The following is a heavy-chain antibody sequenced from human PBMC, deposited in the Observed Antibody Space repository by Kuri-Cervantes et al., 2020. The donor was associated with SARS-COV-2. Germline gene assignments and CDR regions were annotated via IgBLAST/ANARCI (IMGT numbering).Heavy chain of an antibody. D-gene: IGHD2-21*01. J-gene: IGHJ4*02. CDR1: GGTLSSYT. CDR3: YCAPKEGFDS. Sequence: ASVKVSCKASGGTLSSYTISWVRQAPGQGLEWMGMVKTNSGNTLYAQFFQVRVTMTRDTSTSTVYMELSSLTSEDTAIYYCYCAPKEGFDSWGQGTLVTVSS. CDR2: VKTNSGNT. V-gene: IGHV1-8*02.